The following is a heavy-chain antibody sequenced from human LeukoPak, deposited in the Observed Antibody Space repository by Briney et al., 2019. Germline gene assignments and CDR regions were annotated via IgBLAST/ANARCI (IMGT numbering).Heavy chain of an antibody. CDR3: ARGHSSLRLYYFDY. CDR1: GYTFTGNF. CDR2: INPNGGGS. V-gene: IGHV1-2*02. J-gene: IGHJ4*02. D-gene: IGHD6-6*01. Sequence: SVQVSCKASGYTFTGNFIHWVRQAPGQGLEWVGWINPNGGGSNYAQKFQGRVTMTRDTSISTAYMDLSSLTSEDTAIYYCARGHSSLRLYYFDYWGQGTLVTVSS.